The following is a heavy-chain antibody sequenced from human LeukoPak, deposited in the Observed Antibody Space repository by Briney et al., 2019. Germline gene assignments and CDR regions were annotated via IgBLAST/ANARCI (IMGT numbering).Heavy chain of an antibody. D-gene: IGHD2-15*01. V-gene: IGHV4-59*01. CDR3: ARDVGGGPFFDY. J-gene: IGHJ4*02. CDR2: IYYRGST. Sequence: SETLSLTCTVSGGSMSSFYWGWIRQPPGKGLEWIGYIYYRGSTDYNPSLKSRDTISLDTSKNQFSLKLSSVTAADTAVYYCARDVGGGPFFDYWGQGTLVTVSS. CDR1: GGSMSSFY.